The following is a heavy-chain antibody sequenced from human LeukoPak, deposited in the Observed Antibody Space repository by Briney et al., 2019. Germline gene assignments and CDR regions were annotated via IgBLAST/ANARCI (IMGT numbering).Heavy chain of an antibody. CDR3: ARDLAAAGKGGLDY. CDR2: IYYSGST. Sequence: SETLSLTCTVSGGSISSYYWSWIRQPPGKGLEWIGYIYYSGSTNYNPSLKSRVTISVDTSKNQFSLKLSSVTAADTAVYYCARDLAAAGKGGLDYWGEGTLVTVSS. V-gene: IGHV4-59*01. D-gene: IGHD6-13*01. CDR1: GGSISSYY. J-gene: IGHJ4*02.